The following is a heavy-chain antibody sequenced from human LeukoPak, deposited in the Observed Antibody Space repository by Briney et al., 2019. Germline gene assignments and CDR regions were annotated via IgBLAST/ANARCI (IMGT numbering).Heavy chain of an antibody. Sequence: GGSLRLSCAASGFSFSSYAMHWVRQAPGKGLEWVAVISYDGSNKYYADSVKGRFTISRDNSKNTLYLQMNSLRAEDTAVYYCARGYSYGSSWGHWGQGTLVTVSS. V-gene: IGHV3-30-3*01. CDR2: ISYDGSNK. D-gene: IGHD5-18*01. CDR1: GFSFSSYA. CDR3: ARGYSYGSSWGH. J-gene: IGHJ4*02.